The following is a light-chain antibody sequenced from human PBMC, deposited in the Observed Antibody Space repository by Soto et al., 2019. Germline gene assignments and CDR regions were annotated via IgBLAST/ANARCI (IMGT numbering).Light chain of an antibody. CDR1: QSVGSN. J-gene: IGKJ1*01. Sequence: EVVMTQSPAILSVSPGERATLSCRASQSVGSNGAWYQQKPGQAPRLLIYGASTRATGSPDRFSASGSATEFTLTISSLLSEDFAVYYCQQYNDWPRTFGQGTKVDIQ. V-gene: IGKV3-15*01. CDR3: QQYNDWPRT. CDR2: GAS.